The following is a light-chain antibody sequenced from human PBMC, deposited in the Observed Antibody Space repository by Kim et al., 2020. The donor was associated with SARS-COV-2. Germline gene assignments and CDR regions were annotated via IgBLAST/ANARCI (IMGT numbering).Light chain of an antibody. CDR2: SKN. J-gene: IGLJ2*01. V-gene: IGLV1-44*01. CDR3: AAWDDSLNGPV. CDR1: SSNIGSNT. Sequence: GQKVSIACSGSSSNIGSNTVTWYQQLPGTAPKLLIYSKNKRPSGVPDRFSGSKSGTSASLAISGLQSEDEADYFCAAWDDSLNGPVFGGGTQLTVL.